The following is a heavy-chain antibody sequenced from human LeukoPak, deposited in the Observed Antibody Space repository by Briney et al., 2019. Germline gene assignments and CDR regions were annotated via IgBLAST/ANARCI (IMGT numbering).Heavy chain of an antibody. CDR3: ARGFSHGEYYDSSDWFDP. CDR1: GGSFSGYY. J-gene: IGHJ5*02. CDR2: INHSGST. Sequence: KSSETLSLTCAVYGGSFSGYYWSWIRQPPGKGLEWIGEINHSGSTNYNPSLKSRVTISVDTSKNQFSLKLSSVTAADTAVYYCARGFSHGEYYDSSDWFDPWGQGTLVTVSS. V-gene: IGHV4-34*01. D-gene: IGHD3-3*01.